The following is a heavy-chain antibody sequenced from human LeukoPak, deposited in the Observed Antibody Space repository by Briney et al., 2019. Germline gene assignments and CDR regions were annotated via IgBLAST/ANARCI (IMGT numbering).Heavy chain of an antibody. CDR2: VSAYNGNT. CDR1: GYNFISYG. J-gene: IGHJ5*02. Sequence: GASVKVSCKASGYNFISYGFSWVRQAPGQGLEGMGWVSAYNGNTKYAQKFQDRVTMTTNTSTSTAYMELRSLRPDDTAVYYCAREGGVWGVTVAGFDPWGQGTLVSVSS. V-gene: IGHV1-18*01. CDR3: AREGGVWGVTVAGFDP. D-gene: IGHD3-10*01.